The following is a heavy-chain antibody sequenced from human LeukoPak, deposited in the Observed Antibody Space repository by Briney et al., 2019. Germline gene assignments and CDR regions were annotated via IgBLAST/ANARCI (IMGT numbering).Heavy chain of an antibody. V-gene: IGHV1-69*05. CDR1: GGTFSSYA. J-gene: IGHJ6*03. CDR3: ARDPLPYYDSSGYRSYYYYMDV. Sequence: SVKVSXKASGGTFSSYAISWVRQAPGQGPEWMGGIIPIFGTANYAQKFQGRVTITTDESTSTAYMELSSLRSEDTAVYYCARDPLPYYDSSGYRSYYYYMDVWGKGTTVTVSS. CDR2: IIPIFGTA. D-gene: IGHD3-22*01.